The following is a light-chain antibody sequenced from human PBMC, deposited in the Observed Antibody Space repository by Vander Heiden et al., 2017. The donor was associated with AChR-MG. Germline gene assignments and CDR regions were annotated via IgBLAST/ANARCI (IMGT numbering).Light chain of an antibody. CDR2: RDN. Sequence: SSEVSQPLSVSVALGQTARITCGGNNIGMKNVHWYQQKPGQAPVLVIYRDNNRPSGIPERFSGSNSGNTATLTISRAQAGDEADYYCQVWDSSTVVFGGGTKLTVL. J-gene: IGLJ3*02. CDR1: NIGMKN. CDR3: QVWDSSTVV. V-gene: IGLV3-9*01.